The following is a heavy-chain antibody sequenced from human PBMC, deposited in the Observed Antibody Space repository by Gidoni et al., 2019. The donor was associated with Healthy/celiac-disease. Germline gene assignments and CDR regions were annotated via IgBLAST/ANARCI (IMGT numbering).Heavy chain of an antibody. CDR2: IYYSGST. CDR3: AVSSGSYWIDY. D-gene: IGHD1-26*01. V-gene: IGHV4-59*01. J-gene: IGHJ4*02. CDR1: GGSISSYY. Sequence: QVQLQESGPGLVKPSETLSLTCTVSGGSISSYYWSWIRAAPGKGLEWIGYIYYSGSTNYNPSLKSRVTISVDTSKNQFSLKLSSVTAADTAVYYCAVSSGSYWIDYWGQGTLVTVSS.